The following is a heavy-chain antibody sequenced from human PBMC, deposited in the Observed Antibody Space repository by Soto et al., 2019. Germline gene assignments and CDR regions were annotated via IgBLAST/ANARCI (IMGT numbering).Heavy chain of an antibody. Sequence: ASVKVSCKASGYTFTSYGISWVRQAPGQGLEWMGWISAYNGNTNYAQKLQGRVTMTTDTSTSTAYMELRSPRSDDTAVYYCARDPYRYDSSGQKRNDYWGQGTLVTVSS. J-gene: IGHJ4*02. CDR3: ARDPYRYDSSGQKRNDY. D-gene: IGHD3-22*01. CDR2: ISAYNGNT. CDR1: GYTFTSYG. V-gene: IGHV1-18*01.